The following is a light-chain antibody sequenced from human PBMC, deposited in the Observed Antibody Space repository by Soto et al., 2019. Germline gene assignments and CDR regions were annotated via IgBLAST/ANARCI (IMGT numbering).Light chain of an antibody. J-gene: IGLJ3*02. V-gene: IGLV1-51*01. CDR3: ATWDSSLSGGV. CDR2: DNN. CDR1: SSNIGNNY. Sequence: QSVLTQPPSVSAAPGQKVTISCSGSSSNIGNNYISWYQQLPGTAPKLLIYDNNKRPSGIPHRFSGSKAGTSATLGITGLQTGDEADYYCATWDSSLSGGVFGGGTKLTVL.